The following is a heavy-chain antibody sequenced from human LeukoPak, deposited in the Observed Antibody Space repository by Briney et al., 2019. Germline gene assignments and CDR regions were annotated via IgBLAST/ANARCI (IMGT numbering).Heavy chain of an antibody. Sequence: PGGSLRLSCAASGFTFSSYAMSWVRQAPGKGLEWVSAISGSGGSTYYADSVKGRFTISRDNSKNTLYLQMNSLRAEDTAVYYCARLGPAANTYYYYYGMDVWGQGTTVTVSS. D-gene: IGHD2-2*01. CDR2: ISGSGGST. CDR1: GFTFSSYA. CDR3: ARLGPAANTYYYYYGMDV. V-gene: IGHV3-23*01. J-gene: IGHJ6*02.